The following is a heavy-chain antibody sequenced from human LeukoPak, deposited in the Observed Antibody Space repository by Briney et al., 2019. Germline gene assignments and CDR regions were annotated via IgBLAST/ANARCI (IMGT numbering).Heavy chain of an antibody. V-gene: IGHV4-30-4*08. J-gene: IGHJ5*02. CDR3: ARAGINNWFDP. D-gene: IGHD6-13*01. Sequence: KPSETLSLTCAVYGGSFSDYYWSWIRQPPGKGLEWIGYIYYSGSTYYNPSLKSRVTISVDTSKNQFSLKLSSVTAADTAVYYCARAGINNWFDPWGQGTLVTVSS. CDR2: IYYSGST. CDR1: GGSFSDYY.